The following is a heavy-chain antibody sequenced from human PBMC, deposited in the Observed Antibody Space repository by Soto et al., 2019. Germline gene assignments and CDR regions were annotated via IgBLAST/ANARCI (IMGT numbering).Heavy chain of an antibody. CDR1: GYSISSGYY. V-gene: IGHV4-38-2*02. Sequence: RSLTCAVSGYSISSGYYWGWIRQPPGKGLEWIGSIYHSGSTYYNPSLKSRVTISVDTSKNQFSLKLSSVTAADTAVYYCARDYNWNYGVFDPWGQGTLVTVSS. CDR2: IYHSGST. CDR3: ARDYNWNYGVFDP. D-gene: IGHD1-7*01. J-gene: IGHJ5*02.